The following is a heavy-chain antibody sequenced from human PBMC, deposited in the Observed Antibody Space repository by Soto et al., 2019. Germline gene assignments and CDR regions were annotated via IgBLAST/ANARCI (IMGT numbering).Heavy chain of an antibody. J-gene: IGHJ4*02. CDR2: IYYSGST. V-gene: IGHV4-59*12. D-gene: IGHD3-16*01. CDR1: GGSISSYY. CDR3: ARSYDYVWGSFGFDY. Sequence: PSETLSLTCTVSGGSISSYYWSWIRQPPGKGLEWIGYIYYSGSTNYNPSLKSRVTISVDTSKNQFSLKLSSVTAADTAVYYCARSYDYVWGSFGFDYWGQGTLVTVSS.